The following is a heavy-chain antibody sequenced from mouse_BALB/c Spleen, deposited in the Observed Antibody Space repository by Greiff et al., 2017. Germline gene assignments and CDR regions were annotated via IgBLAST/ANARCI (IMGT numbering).Heavy chain of an antibody. D-gene: IGHD2-1*01. V-gene: IGHV1-69*02. J-gene: IGHJ4*01. CDR3: ARGYGNYYAMDY. Sequence: VQLQQSGAELVKPGASVKLSCKASGYTFTSYWMHWVKQRPGQGLEWIGEIDPSDSYTNYNQKFKGKATLTVDKSSSTAYMQLSSLTSEDSAVYYCARGYGNYYAMDYWGQGTSVTVSS. CDR1: GYTFTSYW. CDR2: IDPSDSYT.